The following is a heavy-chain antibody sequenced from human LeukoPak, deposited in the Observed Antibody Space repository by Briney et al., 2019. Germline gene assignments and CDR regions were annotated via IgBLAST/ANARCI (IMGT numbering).Heavy chain of an antibody. V-gene: IGHV3-23*01. J-gene: IGHJ4*02. CDR3: ANIRLVIMEGG. CDR2: ISGSGGST. CDR1: GFTFSNAW. D-gene: IGHD3-9*01. Sequence: PGGSLRLSCAASGFTFSNAWMSWVRQAPGKGLEWVSAISGSGGSTYYTDSVKGRFTISRDNSKNTLYLQMNSLRAEDTAVYYCANIRLVIMEGGWGQGTLVTVSS.